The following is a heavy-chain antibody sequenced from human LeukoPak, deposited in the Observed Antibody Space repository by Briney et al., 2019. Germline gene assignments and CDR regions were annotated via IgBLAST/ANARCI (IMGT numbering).Heavy chain of an antibody. CDR1: GFMFGDYA. J-gene: IGHJ5*02. CDR3: TRSPVRLNWFDP. V-gene: IGHV3-49*03. Sequence: GGSLRLSCTASGFMFGDYAMNWFRQAPGKGLEWVSFIRSKVYGGTTEYAASVKGRFIISRDDSKSIAYLQMNSLKTEDTAMYYCTRSPVRLNWFDPWGQGTLVIVSS. CDR2: IRSKVYGGTT.